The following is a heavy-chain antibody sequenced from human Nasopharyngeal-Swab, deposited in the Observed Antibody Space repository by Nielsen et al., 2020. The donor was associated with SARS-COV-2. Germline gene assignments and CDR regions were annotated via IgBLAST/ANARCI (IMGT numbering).Heavy chain of an antibody. Sequence: WIRQPPGKGLEWIGNIHHSGSTNYNPSLKSRVTISVDTSKNQFSLKLTSVTAADTAIYYCARGYHDKSVYYYDWYFGLWGRGTLVTVSS. D-gene: IGHD3-22*01. J-gene: IGHJ2*01. CDR2: IHHSGST. CDR3: ARGYHDKSVYYYDWYFGL. V-gene: IGHV4-59*01.